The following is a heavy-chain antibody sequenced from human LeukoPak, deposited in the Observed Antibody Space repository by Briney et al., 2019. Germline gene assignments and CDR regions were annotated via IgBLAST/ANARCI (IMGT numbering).Heavy chain of an antibody. CDR3: ARDRVRGNANPYFDY. D-gene: IGHD1-1*01. CDR1: GGSISSNGYY. CDR2: IYYSGST. Sequence: HSETLSLTCTVSGGSISSNGYYWSWIRQPPGKGLEWIGYIYYSGSTNYNPSLKSRVTISIDTSKNQFSLKLSSVTAADTAVYYCARDRVRGNANPYFDYWGQGTLVTVSS. V-gene: IGHV4-61*08. J-gene: IGHJ4*02.